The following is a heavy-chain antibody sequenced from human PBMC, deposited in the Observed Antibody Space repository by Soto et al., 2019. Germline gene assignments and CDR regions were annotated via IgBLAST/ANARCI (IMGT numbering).Heavy chain of an antibody. Sequence: ASVKVCCKASGYTFTGYYMHWVRQAPGQGLEWMGWINPNSGGTNYAQKFQGWVTMTRDTSISTAYMELGRLRSDDTAVYYCAIQVLGASWFDPWGQGTLVTVSS. D-gene: IGHD3-16*01. CDR1: GYTFTGYY. J-gene: IGHJ5*02. CDR2: INPNSGGT. CDR3: AIQVLGASWFDP. V-gene: IGHV1-2*04.